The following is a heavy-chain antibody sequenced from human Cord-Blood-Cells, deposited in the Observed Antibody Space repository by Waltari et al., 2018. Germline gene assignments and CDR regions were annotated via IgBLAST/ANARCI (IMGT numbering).Heavy chain of an antibody. D-gene: IGHD2-2*01. CDR1: GGSFSGYY. CDR3: ARGEGYCSSTSCYYFDY. Sequence: QVQLQQWGAGLLKPSETLSLTCAVYGGSFSGYYWSWIRQPPGKGLEWIGEINHSGSTNNNPSLKSRVTISVDTSKNQFSLKLSSVTAADTAVCYCARGEGYCSSTSCYYFDYWGQGTLVTVSS. CDR2: INHSGST. J-gene: IGHJ4*02. V-gene: IGHV4-34*01.